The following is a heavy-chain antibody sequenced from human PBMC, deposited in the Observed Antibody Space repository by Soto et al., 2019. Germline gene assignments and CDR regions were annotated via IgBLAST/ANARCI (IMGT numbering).Heavy chain of an antibody. J-gene: IGHJ4*02. Sequence: NPGGSLRLSCAASGFTFSSYSMNWVRQAPGKGLEWVSSISSSSSYIYYADSVKGRFTISRDNAKNSLYLQMNSLRAEDTAVYYCASVYSGYDHPGGPDDYWGQGTLVTVSS. V-gene: IGHV3-21*01. CDR3: ASVYSGYDHPGGPDDY. CDR1: GFTFSSYS. CDR2: ISSSSSYI. D-gene: IGHD5-12*01.